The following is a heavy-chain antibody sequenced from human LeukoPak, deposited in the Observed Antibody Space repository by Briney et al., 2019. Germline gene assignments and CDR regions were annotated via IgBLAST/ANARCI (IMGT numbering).Heavy chain of an antibody. J-gene: IGHJ4*02. CDR3: ARDPEVYGGNPGYFDY. CDR1: GYTFTSYY. CDR2: INPSGGST. V-gene: IGHV1-46*01. D-gene: IGHD4-23*01. Sequence: ASVKVSCKASGYTFTSYYMHWVRQAPGQGLEWMGIINPSGGSTSYAQKFQGRVTMTRDTSTSTVYMELSSLRSEDTAVYYCARDPEVYGGNPGYFDYWGQGTLVTVSS.